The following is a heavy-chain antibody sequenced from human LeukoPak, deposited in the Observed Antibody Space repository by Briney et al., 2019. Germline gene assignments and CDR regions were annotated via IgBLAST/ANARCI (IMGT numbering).Heavy chain of an antibody. CDR1: GCSISSYY. D-gene: IGHD3-10*01. V-gene: IGHV4-59*01. CDR3: ARERIGESWFDP. Sequence: SETLSLTCTVSGCSISSYYWSWIRQPPGKGLEWIGYIYYSGSTNYNPSLKSRVTISVDTSKNQFSLKLSSVTAADTAVYYCARERIGESWFDPWGQGTLVTVSS. CDR2: IYYSGST. J-gene: IGHJ5*02.